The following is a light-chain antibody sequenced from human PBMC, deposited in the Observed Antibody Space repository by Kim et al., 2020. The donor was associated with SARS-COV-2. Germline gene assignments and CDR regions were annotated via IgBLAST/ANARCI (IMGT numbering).Light chain of an antibody. J-gene: IGKJ4*01. Sequence: FSPAARATLSCWARHSVSSSCVARYQQKPGQTPSLLIYGASSRATGIPDRFSGSGSGTDFTLTISRLEPEDFAVYYCQQYGSSPRFGGGTKVDIK. CDR1: HSVSSSC. CDR2: GAS. CDR3: QQYGSSPR. V-gene: IGKV3-20*01.